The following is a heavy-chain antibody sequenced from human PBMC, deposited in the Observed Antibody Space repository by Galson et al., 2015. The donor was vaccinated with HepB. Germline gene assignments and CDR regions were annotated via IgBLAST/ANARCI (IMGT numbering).Heavy chain of an antibody. D-gene: IGHD3-16*01. CDR3: ARGVMYYFDY. Sequence: TLSLTCAVSGGSISSGGYSWSWIRQPPGKGLEWIGYIYHSGSTYYNPSLKSRVTISVDRSKNQFSLKLSSVTAADTAVYYCARGVMYYFDYWGQGTLVTVSS. J-gene: IGHJ4*02. CDR1: GGSISSGGYS. CDR2: IYHSGST. V-gene: IGHV4-30-2*01.